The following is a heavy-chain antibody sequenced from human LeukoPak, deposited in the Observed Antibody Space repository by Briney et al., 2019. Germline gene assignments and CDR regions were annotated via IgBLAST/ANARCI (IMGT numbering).Heavy chain of an antibody. J-gene: IGHJ3*02. Sequence: SETLSLTCTVSGGSINSYYWTWIRQPPGKGLEWIWRIYTSGSTNYNPSLKSRVTMSVDTSKNQFSLKLSSVTAADTAVYYCARDSTRPVLGDAFDIWGQGTMVTVSS. CDR1: GGSINSYY. V-gene: IGHV4-4*07. CDR3: ARDSTRPVLGDAFDI. D-gene: IGHD1-14*01. CDR2: IYTSGST.